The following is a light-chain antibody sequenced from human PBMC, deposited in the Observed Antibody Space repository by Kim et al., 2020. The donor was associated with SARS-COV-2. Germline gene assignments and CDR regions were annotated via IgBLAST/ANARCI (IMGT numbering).Light chain of an antibody. V-gene: IGLV3-21*04. Sequence: AAGKTARITWGGNNVGSKSVHWCQQKPGQAPVLVIYYDSDRPSGIPERFSGSNSGNTATLTISRVEAGDEADYYCQVWDSSSDHYVFGTGTKVTVL. CDR3: QVWDSSSDHYV. J-gene: IGLJ1*01. CDR2: YDS. CDR1: NVGSKS.